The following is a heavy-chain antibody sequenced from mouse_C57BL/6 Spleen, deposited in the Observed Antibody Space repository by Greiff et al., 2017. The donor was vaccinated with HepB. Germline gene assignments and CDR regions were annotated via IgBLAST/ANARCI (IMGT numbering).Heavy chain of an antibody. Sequence: VQLQQSVAELVRPGASVKLSCTASGFNIKNTYMHWVKQRPEQGLEWIGRIDPANGNTKYAPKFQGKATITADTSSNSAYLQLSSLTSEDTAIYYCARRLRDYYGSTLYAMDYWGQGTSVTVSS. D-gene: IGHD1-1*01. V-gene: IGHV14-3*01. CDR3: ARRLRDYYGSTLYAMDY. CDR2: IDPANGNT. J-gene: IGHJ4*01. CDR1: GFNIKNTY.